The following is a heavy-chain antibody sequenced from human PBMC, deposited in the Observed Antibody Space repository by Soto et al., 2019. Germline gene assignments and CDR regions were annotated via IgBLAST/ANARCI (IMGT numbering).Heavy chain of an antibody. Sequence: EVQLVESGGGLVKPGGSLRLSCAASGFTFSSYSMNWVRQAPGKGLEWFSSISSSSSYIYYADSVKGRFTISRDNAKNSLYLQMNSLRAEDTAVYYCARPGHYYYYYMDVWGKGTTVTVSS. J-gene: IGHJ6*03. CDR3: ARPGHYYYYYMDV. CDR1: GFTFSSYS. CDR2: ISSSSSYI. V-gene: IGHV3-21*01.